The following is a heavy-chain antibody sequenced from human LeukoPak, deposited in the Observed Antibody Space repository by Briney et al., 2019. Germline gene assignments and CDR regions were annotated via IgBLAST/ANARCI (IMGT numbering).Heavy chain of an antibody. J-gene: IGHJ4*02. CDR3: ASSPRYYYDSSLFDY. D-gene: IGHD3-22*01. CDR1: GGSISSYY. Sequence: PSETLSLTCTVSGGSISSYYWSWIRQPPGKGLEWIGYIYYSGSTIYNPSLKSRVTISVDTSKNQFSLKLSSVTAADTAVYYCASSPRYYYDSSLFDYWGQGTLVTVSS. V-gene: IGHV4-59*01. CDR2: IYYSGST.